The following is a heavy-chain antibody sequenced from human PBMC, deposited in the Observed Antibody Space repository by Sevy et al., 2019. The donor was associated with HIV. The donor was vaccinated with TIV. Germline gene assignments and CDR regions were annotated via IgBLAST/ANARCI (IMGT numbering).Heavy chain of an antibody. CDR1: GFTFSSYA. CDR3: VKEGGYCSSTSCYSDY. J-gene: IGHJ4*02. V-gene: IGHV3-64D*06. CDR2: ISSNGGST. D-gene: IGHD2-2*01. Sequence: GGSLRLSCSASGFTFSSYAMHWVRQAPGKGLEYVSAISSNGGSTYYADSVKGRFTISRDNSENTLYLQMSSLRAEDTAVYYCVKEGGYCSSTSCYSDYWGQGTLVTVSS.